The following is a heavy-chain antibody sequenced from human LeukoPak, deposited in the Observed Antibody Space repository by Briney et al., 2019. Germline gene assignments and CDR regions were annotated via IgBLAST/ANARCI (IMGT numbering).Heavy chain of an antibody. D-gene: IGHD2-21*01. CDR3: ARGSSVVDFDY. Sequence: SQTLSLTCAISGDSVSTNSAAWNWIRRSPSRGLEWLGRTYYNSKWYTDYAISVKSRMSINPDTSKNQFSLQLNSVTPEDTAVYYCARGSSVVDFDYWGQGILVTVSS. V-gene: IGHV6-1*01. J-gene: IGHJ4*02. CDR2: TYYNSKWYT. CDR1: GDSVSTNSAA.